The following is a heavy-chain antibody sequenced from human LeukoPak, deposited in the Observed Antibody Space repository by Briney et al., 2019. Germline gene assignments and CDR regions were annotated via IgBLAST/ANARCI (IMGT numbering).Heavy chain of an antibody. CDR1: GYTFTGYY. CDR3: ARGYFIVGATHFDY. J-gene: IGHJ4*02. V-gene: IGHV1-2*02. D-gene: IGHD1-26*01. Sequence: ASVKVSCKASGYTFTGYYMHWVRQAPGQGLEWMGWINPNSGGTNYAQKFQGRVTMTRDTSISTAYMELSRLRSDDTAVYYCARGYFIVGATHFDYWGQGTLVTVSS. CDR2: INPNSGGT.